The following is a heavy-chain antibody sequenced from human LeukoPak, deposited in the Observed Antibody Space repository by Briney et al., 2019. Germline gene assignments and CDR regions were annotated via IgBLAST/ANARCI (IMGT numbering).Heavy chain of an antibody. CDR1: GGSFSAYD. Sequence: AETLSLTCAVSGGSFSAYDWSWVRQSPGKGLEWIGEISHHVNSNYNPSAKSRVTMSVDTSKNQFSLKVSSLTDTDTAVYYCARSPTISDTGNFDYWGQGTLVTVSS. V-gene: IGHV4-34*01. D-gene: IGHD2-8*02. J-gene: IGHJ4*02. CDR3: ARSPTISDTGNFDY. CDR2: ISHHVNS.